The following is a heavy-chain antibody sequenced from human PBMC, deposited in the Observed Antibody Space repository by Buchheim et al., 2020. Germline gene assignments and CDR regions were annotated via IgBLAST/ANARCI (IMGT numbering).Heavy chain of an antibody. CDR3: ARDKWESYCSTMTCSTFDW. CDR1: GFNFNTYG. V-gene: IGHV3-33*08. J-gene: IGHJ4*02. CDR2: IWYDGSKP. D-gene: IGHD2-2*01. Sequence: QVQLVESGGGVVQPGRSLRLSCAASGFNFNTYGFHRVRQAPGKGLEWLAVIWYDGSKPFYADSVKGRFTISKDNSKNTVYLQMNSLRGEDTALYYCARDKWESYCSTMTCSTFDWWGQGTL.